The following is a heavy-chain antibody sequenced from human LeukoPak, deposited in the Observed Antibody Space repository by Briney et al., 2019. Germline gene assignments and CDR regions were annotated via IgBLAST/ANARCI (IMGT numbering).Heavy chain of an antibody. D-gene: IGHD4-11*01. CDR2: ISYDGSNK. Sequence: GRSLRLSCASSGFTFSNFGMHWVRQAPGKGLEWVAVISYDGSNKYYADSVKGRFIISRDNSKNTLYLQMDSLRAGDTAVYYCANDVSSNYSHVAFDIWGQGTMVTVSS. CDR3: ANDVSSNYSHVAFDI. CDR1: GFTFSNFG. J-gene: IGHJ3*02. V-gene: IGHV3-30*18.